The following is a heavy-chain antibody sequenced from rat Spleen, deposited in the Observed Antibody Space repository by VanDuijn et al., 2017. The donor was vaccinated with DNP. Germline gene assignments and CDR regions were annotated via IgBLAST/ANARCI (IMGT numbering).Heavy chain of an antibody. D-gene: IGHD1-12*02. Sequence: EVQLVESGGGLVQPGRSLKLSCAASGFTFNNYWMTWIRQVPGKGLEWVASITSSGGSTYYPDSVKGRFTISRDNAKNTLYLQMNSLRSEDTATYYCVRPDFYAGSYPHYWGQGVMVTVSS. CDR3: VRPDFYAGSYPHY. CDR1: GFTFNNYW. CDR2: ITSSGGST. V-gene: IGHV5-31*01. J-gene: IGHJ2*01.